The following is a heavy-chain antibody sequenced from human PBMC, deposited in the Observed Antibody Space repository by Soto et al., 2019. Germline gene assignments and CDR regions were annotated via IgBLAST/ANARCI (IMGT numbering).Heavy chain of an antibody. Sequence: GASVKVSCKASGYTFTSYYMHWVRQAPGQGLEWMGIINPSGGSTSYAQKFQGRVTMTRDTSTSTVYMELSSLRSEDTAVYYCARWRIEYSSSKGFDYWGQGTLVTVSS. CDR1: GYTFTSYY. D-gene: IGHD6-6*01. CDR3: ARWRIEYSSSKGFDY. J-gene: IGHJ4*02. CDR2: INPSGGST. V-gene: IGHV1-46*01.